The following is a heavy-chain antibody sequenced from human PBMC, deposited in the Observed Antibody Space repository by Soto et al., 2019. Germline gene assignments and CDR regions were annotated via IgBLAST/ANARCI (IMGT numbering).Heavy chain of an antibody. CDR1: GGTFSSYT. D-gene: IGHD2-2*01. J-gene: IGHJ4*02. V-gene: IGHV1-69*02. CDR2: IIPILGIA. Sequence: GASVKVSCKASGGTFSSYTISWVRPAPGQGHEWMGRIIPILGIANYAQKFQGRVTITADKSTSTAYMELSSLRSEDTAVYYCARNDQYCSSTSCYSLFDYWGQGTLVTSPQ. CDR3: ARNDQYCSSTSCYSLFDY.